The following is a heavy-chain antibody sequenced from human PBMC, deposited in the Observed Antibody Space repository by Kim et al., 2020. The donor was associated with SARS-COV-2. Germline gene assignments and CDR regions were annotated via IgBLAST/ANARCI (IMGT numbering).Heavy chain of an antibody. V-gene: IGHV3-9*01. D-gene: IGHD3-10*01. J-gene: IGHJ4*02. CDR3: ATSHYGSGSYLLDY. Sequence: AVSVKGRFTISRDNAKNALYLQMNSLRAEDTALYYCATSHYGSGSYLLDYWGQGTLVTVSS.